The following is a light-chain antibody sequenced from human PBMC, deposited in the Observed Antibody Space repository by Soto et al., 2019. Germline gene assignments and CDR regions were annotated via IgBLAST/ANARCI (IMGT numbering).Light chain of an antibody. J-gene: IGKJ4*01. CDR2: GAS. CDR1: QSVSSNY. V-gene: IGKV3-20*01. Sequence: EIVVTQSPGTLSLSPGEGATLSCRASQSVSSNYLAWYQQKPGQAPRLLIYGASNRATGIPDRFSGSGSGTGFTLTISRLEPEDFAVYYCQQYSSSPLTFGGGTKVEIK. CDR3: QQYSSSPLT.